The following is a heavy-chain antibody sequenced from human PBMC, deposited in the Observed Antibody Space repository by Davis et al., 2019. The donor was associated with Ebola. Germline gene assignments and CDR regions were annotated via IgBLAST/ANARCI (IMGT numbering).Heavy chain of an antibody. Sequence: PSETLSLTCAVSGGSISSYYWSWIRQPPGKGLEWIGYIYYSGSTNYNPSLKSRVTISVDTSKNQFSLKLSSVTAADTAVYYCARGRVGGAYDRYFDYWGQGTLVTVSS. J-gene: IGHJ4*02. CDR3: ARGRVGGAYDRYFDY. V-gene: IGHV4-59*01. CDR2: IYYSGST. CDR1: GGSISSYY. D-gene: IGHD1-26*01.